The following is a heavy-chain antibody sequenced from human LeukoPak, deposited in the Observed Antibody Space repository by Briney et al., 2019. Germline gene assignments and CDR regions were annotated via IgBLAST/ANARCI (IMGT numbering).Heavy chain of an antibody. Sequence: SETLSLTCTVSGYSISSGYYWGWIRQPPGKGLEWIGNIYHSGSTYYNPSLKSRVTISVDSSKNQFSLKLSSVTAADTAVYYCARDGPYYYDSSGYYDAFDIWGQGTMVTVSS. CDR3: ARDGPYYYDSSGYYDAFDI. V-gene: IGHV4-38-2*02. J-gene: IGHJ3*02. D-gene: IGHD3-22*01. CDR2: IYHSGST. CDR1: GYSISSGYY.